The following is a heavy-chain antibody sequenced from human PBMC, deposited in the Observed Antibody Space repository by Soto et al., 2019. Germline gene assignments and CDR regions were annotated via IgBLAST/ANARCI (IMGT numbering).Heavy chain of an antibody. CDR2: INPSGGST. D-gene: IGHD5-12*01. J-gene: IGHJ4*01. CDR1: GYTFTNYY. Sequence: ASVKVSCKADGYTFTNYYIHWVRQAPGQGLEWMGVINPSGGSTTYAQKFQGRVTMTRDTSTSTVYMELTSLRSQDTAVYYCARDAQSGRGYSVYGTYWGQGALVTVSS. V-gene: IGHV1-46*01. CDR3: ARDAQSGRGYSVYGTY.